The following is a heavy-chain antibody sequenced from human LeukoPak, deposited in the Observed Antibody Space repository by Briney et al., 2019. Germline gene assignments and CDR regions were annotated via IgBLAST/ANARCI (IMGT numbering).Heavy chain of an antibody. J-gene: IGHJ4*02. CDR3: TRGVRQPDS. CDR1: GFTFGDCN. Sequence: LSGGSLRLSCTTSGFTFGDCNVNWVRQAPGKGLEWVGFIRSNDSGGTTEAAPSVKGRFSFARDESTGMAYLQMNSLKTEDTAVYYCTRGVRQPDSWGQGTLVTVSS. CDR2: IRSNDSGGTT. V-gene: IGHV3-49*04. D-gene: IGHD1-14*01.